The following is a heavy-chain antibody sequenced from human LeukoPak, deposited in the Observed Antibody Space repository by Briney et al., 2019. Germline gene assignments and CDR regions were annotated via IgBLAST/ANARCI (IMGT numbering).Heavy chain of an antibody. CDR3: ASHGYCSSTSCYFDFQH. CDR1: GFTFSSYA. V-gene: IGHV3-7*01. D-gene: IGHD2-2*01. CDR2: IKQDGSEK. J-gene: IGHJ1*01. Sequence: PGRSLRLSCAASGFTFSSYAMHWVRQAPGKGLEWVANIKQDGSEKYYVDSVKGRFAISRDNAKNSLHLQMNSLRAEDTAVYYCASHGYCSSTSCYFDFQHWGQGTLVTVSS.